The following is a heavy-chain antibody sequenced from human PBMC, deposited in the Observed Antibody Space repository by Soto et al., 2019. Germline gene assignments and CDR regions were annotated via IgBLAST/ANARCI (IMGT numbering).Heavy chain of an antibody. CDR1: GFTVSSHA. J-gene: IGHJ3*02. V-gene: IGHV3-23*01. CDR2: VTADGGT. Sequence: EVQVLESGGGLVQPGGSLRLSCEGSGFTVSSHAMTWIRQAPGKGPEWVSTVTADGGTYYADSVKGRFAMSRDTSENTRDLQRNSLGAEDTAAYYCAPHVSCSGGSCQYDAFAIRGQGTMVTVSS. CDR3: APHVSCSGGSCQYDAFAI. D-gene: IGHD2-15*01.